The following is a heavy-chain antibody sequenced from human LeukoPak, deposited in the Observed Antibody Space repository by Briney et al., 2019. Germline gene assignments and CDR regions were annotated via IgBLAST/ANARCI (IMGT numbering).Heavy chain of an antibody. CDR1: GYSISSGYY. V-gene: IGHV4-38-2*02. J-gene: IGHJ6*03. D-gene: IGHD1-26*01. CDR3: ASGGIVGASPRYYYYMDV. Sequence: SETLSLTCTVSGYSISSGYYWGWIRQPPGKGLEWIGSIYHSGSTYYNPSLKSRVTISVDTSKNQFSLTLSSVTAADTAVYYCASGGIVGASPRYYYYMDVWGKGTTVTVSS. CDR2: IYHSGST.